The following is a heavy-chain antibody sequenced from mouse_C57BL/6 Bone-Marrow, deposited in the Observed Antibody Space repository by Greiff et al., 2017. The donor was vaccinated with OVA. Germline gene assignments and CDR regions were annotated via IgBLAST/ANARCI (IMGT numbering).Heavy chain of an antibody. J-gene: IGHJ2*01. CDR1: GYTFTSYW. Sequence: QVQLQQSGAELAKPGASVKLSCKASGYTFTSYWMHWVKQRPGQGLEWIGYINPSSGYTKYNQKFKDKATLTADKSSLTAYMQLSSLTYEDSAVYYCARHSVVTTTVVADYWGPGTTLTVSS. V-gene: IGHV1-7*01. CDR2: INPSSGYT. D-gene: IGHD1-1*01. CDR3: ARHSVVTTTVVADY.